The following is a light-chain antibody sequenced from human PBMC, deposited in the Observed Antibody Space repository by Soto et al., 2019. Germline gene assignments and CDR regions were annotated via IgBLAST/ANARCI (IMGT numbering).Light chain of an antibody. Sequence: QSVLTQPASVSGSPGQSITTSCTGTASDVGGYNYVXXXXXXXXXXXKLMIHAVSNRPSGISSRFSGSKSGNTASLTISGLQSEDEADYFCCSYTSRTTYVFGTGTKVTVL. CDR1: ASDVGGYNY. V-gene: IGLV2-14*01. CDR2: AVS. CDR3: CSYTSRTTYV. J-gene: IGLJ1*01.